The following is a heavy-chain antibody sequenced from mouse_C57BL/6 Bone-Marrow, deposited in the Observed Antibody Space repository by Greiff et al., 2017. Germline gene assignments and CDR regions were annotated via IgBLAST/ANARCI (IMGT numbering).Heavy chain of an antibody. J-gene: IGHJ4*01. D-gene: IGHD2-4*01. Sequence: EVKLVESGGGLVQSGRSLRLSCATSGFTFSDFYMEWVRQAPGKGLEWIAASRNKANDYTTEYSESVKGRLIVSRDTYQSILYLQMNALGAEDTAIYYCARDGDYDGGYAMDFWGQGTSVTVSS. CDR1: GFTFSDFY. V-gene: IGHV7-1*01. CDR3: ARDGDYDGGYAMDF. CDR2: SRNKANDYTT.